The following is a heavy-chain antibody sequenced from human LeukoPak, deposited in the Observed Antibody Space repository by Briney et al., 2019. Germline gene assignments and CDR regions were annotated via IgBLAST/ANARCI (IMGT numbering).Heavy chain of an antibody. V-gene: IGHV3-23*01. CDR3: AKEVGATMLDY. D-gene: IGHD1-26*01. CDR1: GFTYSSYG. Sequence: GGSLRLSCAASGFTYSSYGMSWVRQAPGKGLEWVSVISGSGYITYYAESVKGRFTISRDNSENTLYLQMNSLRAEDTAVYYCAKEVGATMLDYWGQGTLVTVSS. J-gene: IGHJ4*02. CDR2: ISGSGYIT.